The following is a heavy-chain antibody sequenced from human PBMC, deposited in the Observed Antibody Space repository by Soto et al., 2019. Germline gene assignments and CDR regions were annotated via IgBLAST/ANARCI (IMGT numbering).Heavy chain of an antibody. D-gene: IGHD2-15*01. CDR1: GFSLSTSGVG. J-gene: IGHJ5*02. CDR2: IYWDDDK. CDR3: AHRRAYCSGGSCYSIWFDP. Sequence: QITLKESGPTLVKPTQTLTLTCTFSGFSLSTSGVGVGWIRQPPGKALEWLALIYWDDDKRYSPSLKSRLTITKDTSKSQVVLTMTIMDPVDTATYYCAHRRAYCSGGSCYSIWFDPWGQGTLVTVSS. V-gene: IGHV2-5*02.